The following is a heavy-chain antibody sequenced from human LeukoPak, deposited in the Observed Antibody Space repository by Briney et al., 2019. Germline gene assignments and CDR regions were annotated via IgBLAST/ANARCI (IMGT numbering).Heavy chain of an antibody. CDR2: ISAYSGNT. J-gene: IGHJ6*02. Sequence: GASVKVSCKASNYTFTNYPISWVRQAPGQGLEWMAWISAYSGNTNYAQKVQGRVTMTEDTSTDTAYMELSSLRSEDTAVYYCATDSSGYYPTAYGMDVWGQGTTVTVSS. CDR3: ATDSSGYYPTAYGMDV. V-gene: IGHV1-18*01. D-gene: IGHD3-22*01. CDR1: NYTFTNYP.